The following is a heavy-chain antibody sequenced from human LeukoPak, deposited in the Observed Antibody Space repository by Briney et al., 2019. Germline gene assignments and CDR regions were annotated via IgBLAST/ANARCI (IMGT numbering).Heavy chain of an antibody. J-gene: IGHJ3*02. D-gene: IGHD2-21*02. CDR1: GYSFTTYW. CDR2: FYPGDSDA. Sequence: GEPLKISCTGFGYSFTTYWIGWVRKLQGKGLEWMGIFYPGDSDATYSPSRQGQVTISVDKSISTAYLQWSSLKASDTAMYYCARQGRIVVVTTTHDAFDIWGQGTMVTVSS. CDR3: ARQGRIVVVTTTHDAFDI. V-gene: IGHV5-51*01.